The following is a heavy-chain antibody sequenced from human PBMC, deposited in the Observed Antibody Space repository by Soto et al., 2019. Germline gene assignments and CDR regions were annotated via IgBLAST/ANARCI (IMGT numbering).Heavy chain of an antibody. CDR3: AREGHSSGWVRNWDY. J-gene: IGHJ4*02. CDR2: IYYSGST. CDR1: GGSISSGGYY. Sequence: SETLSLTCTVSGGSISSGGYYWSWIRQPPGKGLEWIGYIYYSGSTNYNPSLKSRVTISVDTSKNQFSLKLSSVTAADTAVYYCAREGHSSGWVRNWDYWGQGTLVTVSS. D-gene: IGHD6-19*01. V-gene: IGHV4-61*08.